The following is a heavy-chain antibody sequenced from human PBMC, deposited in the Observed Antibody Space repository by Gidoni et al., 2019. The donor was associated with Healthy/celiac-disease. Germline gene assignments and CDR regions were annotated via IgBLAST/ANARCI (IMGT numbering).Heavy chain of an antibody. D-gene: IGHD3-3*01. Sequence: EVQLVQSGAEVKKPGESRKICCKGSGYSFTSYWIGWVRQVPGTGLEWMGIIYPGDSDTRYSPSFQGQVTISADKSISTAYLQWSSLKASDTAMYYCAIPNHPDDFAWFDPWGQGTLVTVSS. CDR2: IYPGDSDT. V-gene: IGHV5-51*01. CDR3: AIPNHPDDFAWFDP. CDR1: GYSFTSYW. J-gene: IGHJ5*02.